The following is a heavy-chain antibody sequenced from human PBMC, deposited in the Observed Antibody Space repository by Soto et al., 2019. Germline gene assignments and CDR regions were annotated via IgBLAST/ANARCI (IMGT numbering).Heavy chain of an antibody. V-gene: IGHV5-51*01. CDR3: TRSLTMIP. D-gene: IGHD3-22*01. CDR2: VYVDDSDT. Sequence: GESLKISCEDSGYRFTSYWIAWVRQMPGKGLEWMGIVYVDDSDTKYSPSFEGQVTISRDDSKSIAYLQMNSLKTEGTAVYYCTRSLTMIPWGQGTLVTVSS. CDR1: GYRFTSYW. J-gene: IGHJ5*02.